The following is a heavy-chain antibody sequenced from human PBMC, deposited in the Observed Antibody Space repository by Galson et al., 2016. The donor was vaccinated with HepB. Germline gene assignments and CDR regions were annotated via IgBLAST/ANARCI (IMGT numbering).Heavy chain of an antibody. CDR2: IVIGGST. CDR1: AFTFNSYA. D-gene: IGHD6-13*01. J-gene: IGHJ5*02. CDR3: ARMRSELTAGGWARPIDP. Sequence: LRLSCAASAFTFNSYAMTWVRQGPGQGLEWVSTIVIGGSTHYTESVKGRLTISRDNSKSTVYLQMISLRAEDTAVYYCARMRSELTAGGWARPIDPWGQGTLVTVSS. V-gene: IGHV3-23*01.